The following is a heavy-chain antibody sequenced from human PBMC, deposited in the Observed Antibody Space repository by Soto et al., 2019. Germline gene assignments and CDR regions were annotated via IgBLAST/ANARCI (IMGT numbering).Heavy chain of an antibody. CDR2: ISAYNIDT. Sequence: QVQLVQSGAEVKKPGASVKVSCKSSGYRFETYAMSWVRQAPGQGLEWMGWISAYNIDTYYAQKFQDRVTMTTDTSTGTAYMELMSLTSDDTAVYYCARGHGEIIGAMDVWGQGTTVTVSS. D-gene: IGHD3-3*01. V-gene: IGHV1-18*01. J-gene: IGHJ6*02. CDR3: ARGHGEIIGAMDV. CDR1: GYRFETYA.